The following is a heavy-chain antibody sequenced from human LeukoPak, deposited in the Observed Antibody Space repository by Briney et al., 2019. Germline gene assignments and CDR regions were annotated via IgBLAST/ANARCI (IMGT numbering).Heavy chain of an antibody. CDR2: INHSGST. Sequence: SETLSLTCTVSGGSISSGYYWSWIRQPPGKGLEWIGEINHSGSTNYNPSLKSRVTISVDTSKNRFSLKLSSVTAADTAVYYCARDLGVLHLYWFDPWGQGTLVTVSS. CDR3: ARDLGVLHLYWFDP. CDR1: GGSISSGYY. J-gene: IGHJ5*02. D-gene: IGHD2-8*02. V-gene: IGHV4-34*01.